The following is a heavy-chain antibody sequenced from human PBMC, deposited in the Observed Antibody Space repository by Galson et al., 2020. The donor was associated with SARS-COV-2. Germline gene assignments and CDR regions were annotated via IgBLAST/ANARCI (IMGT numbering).Heavy chain of an antibody. CDR3: ARDPTLSSGYGQDAFDI. CDR2: IYYSGST. Sequence: SETLSLTCTVSGGSISSGGYYWSWIRQHPGKGLEWIGYIYYSGSTYYNPSLKSRVTISVDTSKNQFSLKLSSVTAADTAVYYCARDPTLSSGYGQDAFDIWGQGTMVTVSS. CDR1: GGSISSGGYY. J-gene: IGHJ3*02. D-gene: IGHD3-22*01. V-gene: IGHV4-31*03.